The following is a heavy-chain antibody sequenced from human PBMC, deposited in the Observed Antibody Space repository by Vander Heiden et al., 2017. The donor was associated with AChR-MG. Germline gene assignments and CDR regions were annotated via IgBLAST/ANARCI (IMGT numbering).Heavy chain of an antibody. Sequence: QVQLVQSGAEVTKPGSSVKVSCQASGRTFSSYAITWVRPAPGQGREGRGWIIPSFGTANYAQKCQGRVTITADESTSTAYLELSSLRSEDTAVYYCAREELMGISGYYFDYWGQGTLVTVSS. CDR2: IIPSFGTA. CDR1: GRTFSSYA. J-gene: IGHJ4*02. CDR3: AREELMGISGYYFDY. D-gene: IGHD2-8*01. V-gene: IGHV1-69*01.